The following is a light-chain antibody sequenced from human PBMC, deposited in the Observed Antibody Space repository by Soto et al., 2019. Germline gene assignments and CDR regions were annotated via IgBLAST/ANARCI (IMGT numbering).Light chain of an antibody. Sequence: QSALTQPRSVSGSPGQSVTISCTGTSSDVGRFNYVSWYQQRPGKAPKVMIYDVSKRLSGVPDRFSGSKSGNTASLTISGLQADDEADYYCCSYAGTYSIIFGGGTKLTVL. J-gene: IGLJ2*01. CDR3: CSYAGTYSII. CDR1: SSDVGRFNY. CDR2: DVS. V-gene: IGLV2-11*01.